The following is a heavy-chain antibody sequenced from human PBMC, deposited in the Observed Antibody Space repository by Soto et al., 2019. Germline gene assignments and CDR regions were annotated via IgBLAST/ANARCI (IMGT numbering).Heavy chain of an antibody. CDR2: IKTNADGATP. J-gene: IGHJ4*02. CDR3: TTHVLQVSDWIMFFDY. V-gene: IGHV3-15*01. D-gene: IGHD2-2*03. CDR1: GFNFNNAW. Sequence: EVKLVQSGGGLGRPGGSLRLSCAASGFNFNNAWMSWVRQAPGKGLEWVGRIKTNADGATPDYAAPVKGRFNISRDASETTLYLQMISLRTYDTTVYFCTTHVLQVSDWIMFFDYWGQGVLVTVSS.